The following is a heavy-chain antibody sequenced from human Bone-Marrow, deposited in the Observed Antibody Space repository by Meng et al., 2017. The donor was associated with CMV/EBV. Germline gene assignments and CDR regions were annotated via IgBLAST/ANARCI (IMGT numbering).Heavy chain of an antibody. CDR1: GGSISRGSYY. CDR3: ARQAGGWLVHVTDH. J-gene: IGHJ4*02. D-gene: IGHD6-19*01. V-gene: IGHV4-61*02. CDR2: IYTSGST. Sequence: GGSISRGSYYWGWIRQSAGKGLEWIGRIYTSGSTEYNPSLKSRVTISLDTSTNQFSLMLTSVTAADTAVYYCARQAGGWLVHVTDHWGQGALVTVSS.